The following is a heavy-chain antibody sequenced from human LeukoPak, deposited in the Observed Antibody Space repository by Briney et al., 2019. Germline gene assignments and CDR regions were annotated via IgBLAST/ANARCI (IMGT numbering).Heavy chain of an antibody. CDR2: INPGDSDP. CDR3: ARHGLGSSWFGFDC. Sequence: GESLKISCKGSGYSFTTYWIGWVRQMPGKGLEWVGIINPGDSDPRYRPSFQGQVTISADKSISTAYLQWSSLKASDTAMYYCARHGLGSSWFGFDCWGQETLVTVSS. D-gene: IGHD6-13*01. V-gene: IGHV5-51*01. CDR1: GYSFTTYW. J-gene: IGHJ4*02.